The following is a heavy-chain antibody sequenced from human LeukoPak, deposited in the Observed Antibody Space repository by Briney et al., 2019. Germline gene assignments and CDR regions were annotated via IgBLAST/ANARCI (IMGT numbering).Heavy chain of an antibody. Sequence: SETLSLTCAVYDGPFSGHSWSWIRQPPGKGLEWIGEINHSGSTNYNPSLKSRVTLSLDTSKNQFSLNLSSVTAADTAVYYCARGSVVVAHDFWGQGTLVTVSS. V-gene: IGHV4-34*01. D-gene: IGHD2-15*01. CDR1: DGPFSGHS. J-gene: IGHJ4*02. CDR2: INHSGST. CDR3: ARGSVVVAHDF.